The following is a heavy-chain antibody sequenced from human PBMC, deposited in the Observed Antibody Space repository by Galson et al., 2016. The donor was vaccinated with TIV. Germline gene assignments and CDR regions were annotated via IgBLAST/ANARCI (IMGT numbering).Heavy chain of an antibody. J-gene: IGHJ5*02. V-gene: IGHV3-23*01. CDR2: INNFRVAT. Sequence: SLRLPCAASGFTFSNFALSWVRQAPGRGLEWVASINNFRVATYYADSVKGRFTISRDNSTGTLFLHMSSLRVEDTAFYYGAKDANYQLPRTLFDRWGQGTLVTVSS. CDR1: GFTFSNFA. CDR3: AKDANYQLPRTLFDR. D-gene: IGHD4/OR15-4a*01.